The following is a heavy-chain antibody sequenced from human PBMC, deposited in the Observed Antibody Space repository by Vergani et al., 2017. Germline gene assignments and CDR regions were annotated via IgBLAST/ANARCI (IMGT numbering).Heavy chain of an antibody. D-gene: IGHD6-13*01. CDR1: GDSVISTDYH. CDR2: MDYSGST. V-gene: IGHV4-39*01. CDR3: ASKPTGTTWYAVMYYFDF. Sequence: QVQLQESGPGLVKPSETLSLTCTVSGDSVISTDYHWGWIRQPPGKGLEWIGSMDYSGSTSYNPSLESRISISFETPKNQFSLRLTSVTAADTAVYYCASKPTGTTWYAVMYYFDFWGQGTLVAVSS. J-gene: IGHJ4*02.